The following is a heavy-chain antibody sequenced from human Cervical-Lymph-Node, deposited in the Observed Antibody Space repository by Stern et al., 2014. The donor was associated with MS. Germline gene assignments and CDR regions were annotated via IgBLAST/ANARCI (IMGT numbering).Heavy chain of an antibody. Sequence: QVQLQESGPGLVKPSETLSLTCTVSGGSISSSSYYWGWIRQPPGKGLEWIGSIYYSGSTYYNPSLKSRVTISVDTSKNRFSLQLSSVTAADTAVYYCARLDIVATSPFDYWGQGTLVTVSS. CDR3: ARLDIVATSPFDY. V-gene: IGHV4-39*01. CDR2: IYYSGST. D-gene: IGHD5-12*01. CDR1: GGSISSSSYY. J-gene: IGHJ4*02.